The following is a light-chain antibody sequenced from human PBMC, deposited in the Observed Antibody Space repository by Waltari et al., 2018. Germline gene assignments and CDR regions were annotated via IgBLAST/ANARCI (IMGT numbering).Light chain of an antibody. J-gene: IGKJ1*01. CDR2: GAS. Sequence: EIVLTQSPATLSVSPGERATLSCRASQSVINNLAWYQQKPGQAPRLLIYGASRRTSDVPVRFSGSGSGTEFTLTSSSLRSGDSAMYYCHQYNTWPKTFGQGTKVEI. CDR1: QSVINN. V-gene: IGKV3-15*01. CDR3: HQYNTWPKT.